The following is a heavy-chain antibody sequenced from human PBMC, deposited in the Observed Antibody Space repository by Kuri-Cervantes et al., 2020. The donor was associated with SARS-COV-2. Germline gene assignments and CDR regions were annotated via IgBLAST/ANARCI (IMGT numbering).Heavy chain of an antibody. V-gene: IGHV3-23*01. D-gene: IGHD3-22*01. Sequence: GGSLRLSCAASGFTFSDYYMSWIRQAPGKGLEWVSAISGSGGSTYYADSVKGRFTISRDNSKNTLYLQMNSLRAEDTAVYYWAKDGDSSGYYADAFDIWGQGTMVTVSS. CDR2: ISGSGGST. CDR3: AKDGDSSGYYADAFDI. CDR1: GFTFSDYY. J-gene: IGHJ3*02.